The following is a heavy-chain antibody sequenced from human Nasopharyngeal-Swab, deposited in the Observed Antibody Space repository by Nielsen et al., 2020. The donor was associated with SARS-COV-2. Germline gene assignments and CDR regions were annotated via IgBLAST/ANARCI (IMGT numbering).Heavy chain of an antibody. D-gene: IGHD3-22*01. J-gene: IGHJ3*02. V-gene: IGHV3-48*03. CDR2: ISSSGSTI. Sequence: GGSLRLYCAASGFTFSSYEMNWVRQAPGKGLEWVSYISSSGSTIYYADSVKGRFTISRDNAKNSLYLQMNSLRAEDTAVYYCAREGENDSSGYFSDAFDIWGQGTMVTVSS. CDR1: GFTFSSYE. CDR3: AREGENDSSGYFSDAFDI.